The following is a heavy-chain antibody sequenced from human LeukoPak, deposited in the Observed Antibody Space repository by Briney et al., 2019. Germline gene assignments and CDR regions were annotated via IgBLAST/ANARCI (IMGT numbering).Heavy chain of an antibody. CDR3: ARDRDYSNTERGFDY. CDR1: GYTFTDYY. V-gene: IGHV1-2*02. J-gene: IGHJ4*02. CDR2: INPNSGET. D-gene: IGHD4-11*01. Sequence: ASVKVSCETSGYTFTDYYIHWVRQAPGQGREWMGWINPNSGETNSAQKFQGRVTMTGDTSISTAYMELRRVTSDDTAVYYCARDRDYSNTERGFDYWGQGTLVTVSS.